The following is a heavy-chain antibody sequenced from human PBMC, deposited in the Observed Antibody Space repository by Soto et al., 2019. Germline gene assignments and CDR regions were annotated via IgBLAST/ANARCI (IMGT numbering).Heavy chain of an antibody. CDR1: GFTFSDRF. J-gene: IGHJ4*02. Sequence: QVQLVESGGGLVKPGGSLRLSCAASGFTFSDRFMSWIRQAPGQGLEWVSYVSRSGSSIYYADSVKGRFTIARDNAKNSLYLQMNSLRAEDTAVYYCARVPKGVVVAANDYWGQGSLVTVSS. CDR3: ARVPKGVVVAANDY. V-gene: IGHV3-11*01. CDR2: VSRSGSSI. D-gene: IGHD2-15*01.